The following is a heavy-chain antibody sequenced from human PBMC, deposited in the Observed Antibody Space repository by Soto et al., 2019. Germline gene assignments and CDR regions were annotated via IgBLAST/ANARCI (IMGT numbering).Heavy chain of an antibody. V-gene: IGHV1-69*06. D-gene: IGHD1-26*01. J-gene: IGHJ5*01. CDR2: IIPIFGAT. Sequence: QVQLVQSGAAEKKPGSSVKVSCQASGGTFSSYAITWGRQSPGQELDWMGEIIPIFGATNFAQKFQGRVTITADKSTTTAYMELSSLTSEDTSVYYCARMGGSFLDSWGQGTLVTVSS. CDR3: ARMGGSFLDS. CDR1: GGTFSSYA.